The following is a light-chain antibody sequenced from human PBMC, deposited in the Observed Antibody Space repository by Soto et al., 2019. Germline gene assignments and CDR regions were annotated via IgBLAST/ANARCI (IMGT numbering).Light chain of an antibody. CDR2: KAS. Sequence: DIKMNQSPSTLSGSVGDRVTITCRASQSINTWLAWYQQKPGKAPKLLIYKASSLESGVPSRFSGSGSGTEFTLTISSLQPDDFATYYCQQYNSYSRTFGQGTMVDIK. J-gene: IGKJ1*01. CDR1: QSINTW. V-gene: IGKV1-5*03. CDR3: QQYNSYSRT.